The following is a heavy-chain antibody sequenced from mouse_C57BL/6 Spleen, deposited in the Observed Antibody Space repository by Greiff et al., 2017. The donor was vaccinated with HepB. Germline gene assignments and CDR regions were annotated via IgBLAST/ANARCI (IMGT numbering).Heavy chain of an antibody. J-gene: IGHJ2*01. D-gene: IGHD2-4*01. CDR1: GYTFTSYT. V-gene: IGHV1-4*01. CDR2: INPSSGYT. Sequence: QVQLQQSGAELARPGASVKMSCKASGYTFTSYTMHWVKQRPGQGLEWIGYINPSSGYTKYNQKFKDKATLTADKSSSTAYMQLSSLTSEDSAVYYCAREDDYPYFDYGGQGTTLTVSS. CDR3: AREDDYPYFDY.